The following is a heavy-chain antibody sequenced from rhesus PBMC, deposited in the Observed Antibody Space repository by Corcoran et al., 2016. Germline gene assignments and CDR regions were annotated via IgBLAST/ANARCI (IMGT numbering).Heavy chain of an antibody. J-gene: IGHJ5-2*02. CDR2: IYGGRGST. D-gene: IGHD1-44*02. V-gene: IGHV4-147*01. Sequence: QVQLQESGPGLVKPSETLPLTCAVSGASISSNYWSWIRQPPGKGLEWIGYIYGGRGSTSKNPSLKSRVTMSKDTSKNQFSRKLSSVTAADTAVYYGAREGGNSGSYGVWGRGVLVTVSS. CDR3: AREGGNSGSYGV. CDR1: GASISSNY.